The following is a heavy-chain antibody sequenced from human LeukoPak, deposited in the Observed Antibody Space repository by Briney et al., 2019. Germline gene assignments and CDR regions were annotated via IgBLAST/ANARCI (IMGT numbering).Heavy chain of an antibody. CDR1: GFTVSSYS. J-gene: IGHJ2*01. Sequence: PGGPLRLSCAASGFTVSSYSMSWVRQAPGKGLEWVSIIYSGGSTYYGDSVKGRFTISRDNSKNTLYLQMNSLRVEDTAVYYCARVPCGGDCYWHFDLWGRGTLVTVSS. D-gene: IGHD2-21*02. CDR3: ARVPCGGDCYWHFDL. CDR2: IYSGGST. V-gene: IGHV3-53*01.